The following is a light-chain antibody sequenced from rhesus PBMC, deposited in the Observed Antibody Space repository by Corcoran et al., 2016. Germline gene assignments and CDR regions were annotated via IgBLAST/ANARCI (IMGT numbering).Light chain of an antibody. CDR2: AAS. Sequence: DIQMTQSPSSLSASVGDRVTVTCRASQGINKELSWYQQKPGKAPTLLIYAASNLQTGFSSRFSGNGSGTAYTLTISSLQPEDVATYYCLHDYTTPFTFGPGTKLDIK. J-gene: IGKJ3*01. CDR1: QGINKE. CDR3: LHDYTTPFT. V-gene: IGKV1-94*01.